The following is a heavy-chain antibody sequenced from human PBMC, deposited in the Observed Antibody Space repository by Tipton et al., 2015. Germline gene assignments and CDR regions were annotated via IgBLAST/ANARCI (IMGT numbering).Heavy chain of an antibody. CDR1: GFDFRSSA. V-gene: IGHV1-58*01. J-gene: IGHJ4*02. CDR2: IVVASGNT. CDR3: APDGR. D-gene: IGHD1-26*01. Sequence: QLVQSGAEVKKPGASVKVSCKVSGFDFRSSAVQWARQARGQGLEWIGWIVVASGNTTSAQKFQERVTITRDMSTSTAYMELSSLRSEDSAVYYCAPDGRWGQGTLVTVSS.